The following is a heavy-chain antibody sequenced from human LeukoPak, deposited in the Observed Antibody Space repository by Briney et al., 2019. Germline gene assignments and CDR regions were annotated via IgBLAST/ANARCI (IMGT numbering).Heavy chain of an antibody. CDR1: GFTFSSYW. CDR3: ARGGRPDY. J-gene: IGHJ4*02. D-gene: IGHD3-16*01. Sequence: GSLRLFCVASGFTFSSYWMTWVRQAPGQGLEWVANIKQDGSEKYYVDSVKGRFTISRDNARNSLYLQMNSLRAEDTAIYYCARGGRPDYWGQGTLVTVSS. V-gene: IGHV3-7*01. CDR2: IKQDGSEK.